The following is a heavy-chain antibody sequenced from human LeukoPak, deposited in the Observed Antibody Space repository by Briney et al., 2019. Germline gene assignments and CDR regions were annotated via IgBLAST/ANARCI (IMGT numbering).Heavy chain of an antibody. V-gene: IGHV3-30*18. CDR2: ISYDGSNK. CDR3: AKEVGSGSYGPYYFDY. D-gene: IGHD1-26*01. J-gene: IGHJ4*02. Sequence: PGGSLRLSCAASGFTFSSYGMHWVRQAPGKGLEWVAVISYDGSNKYYADSVKGRFTISRDNSKNTLYLQMNSLRAEDTAVYYCAKEVGSGSYGPYYFDYWGQGTLVTVSS. CDR1: GFTFSSYG.